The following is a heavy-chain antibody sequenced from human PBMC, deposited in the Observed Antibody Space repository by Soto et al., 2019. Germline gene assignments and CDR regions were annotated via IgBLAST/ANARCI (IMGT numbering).Heavy chain of an antibody. J-gene: IGHJ6*04. CDR1: GVSISSSSW. V-gene: IGHV4-4*02. D-gene: IGHD3-16*02. CDR2: IYHSGST. Sequence: SETMSLTCAVSGVSISSSSWFSWVRQPPGKGLEWSGEIYHSGSTNYNPSLKSRVTISVDKYQNQFSLQLRSVTTADTAVYYCARVAFACGGVIAVTYALDVWGEGTTVTVYS. CDR3: ARVAFACGGVIAVTYALDV.